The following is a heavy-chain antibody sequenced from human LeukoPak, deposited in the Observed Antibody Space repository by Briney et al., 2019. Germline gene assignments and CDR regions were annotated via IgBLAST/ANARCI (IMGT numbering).Heavy chain of an antibody. CDR2: IYYSAST. V-gene: IGHV4-59*12. J-gene: IGHJ4*02. CDR1: GASISSYY. CDR3: ARVISSDYGDYDDY. Sequence: SETLSLTCAVSGASISSYYWSWIRQSPGKGLEWIGYIYYSASTNYNPSLKSRVTMSVDTSKNQFSLKLSSVTAADTAVYYCARVISSDYGDYDDYWGQGTLVTVSS. D-gene: IGHD4-17*01.